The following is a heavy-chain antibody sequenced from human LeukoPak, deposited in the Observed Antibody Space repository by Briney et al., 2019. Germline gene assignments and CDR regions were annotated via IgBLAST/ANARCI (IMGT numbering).Heavy chain of an antibody. J-gene: IGHJ4*02. CDR2: ISSSGSTI. CDR3: ARSIPAGNRR. CDR1: GFTFSDYY. D-gene: IGHD2-2*01. V-gene: IGHV3-11*01. Sequence: GGSLRLSCAASGFTFSDYYMSWIGQAPGKGLEWVSYISSSGSTINYADSVKGRFTISRDNAKNSLYLQMNSLRAEDTAAYYCARSIPAGNRRWGQGTLVTVSS.